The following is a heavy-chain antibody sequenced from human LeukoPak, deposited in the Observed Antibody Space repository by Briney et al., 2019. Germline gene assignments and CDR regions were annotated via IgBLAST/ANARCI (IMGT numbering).Heavy chain of an antibody. J-gene: IGHJ4*02. V-gene: IGHV3-23*01. Sequence: PGGSLRLSCAASGFTFSNYAMSWVRQAPGKGLEWVSVISGSGGSTFYADSVKGRFTISRDNSKNTLYLQMNSLRAEDTAVYYCASIPGYSSSWPFYYFDYWGQGTLVTVSS. CDR2: ISGSGGST. D-gene: IGHD6-13*01. CDR3: ASIPGYSSSWPFYYFDY. CDR1: GFTFSNYA.